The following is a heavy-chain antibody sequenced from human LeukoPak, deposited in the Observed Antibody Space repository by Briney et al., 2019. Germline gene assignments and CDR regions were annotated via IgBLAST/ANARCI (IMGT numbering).Heavy chain of an antibody. Sequence: ASVNVSCKASGYTFTSYYIHWVRQAPGQGLEWMGIINPSGGSTSYAQKFQGRVTMTRDTSTSTVYMELSSLRSEDTAVYYCARDGRFYGSGSYHPAYWGQGTLVTVSS. CDR3: ARDGRFYGSGSYHPAY. CDR2: INPSGGST. CDR1: GYTFTSYY. J-gene: IGHJ4*02. D-gene: IGHD3-10*01. V-gene: IGHV1-46*01.